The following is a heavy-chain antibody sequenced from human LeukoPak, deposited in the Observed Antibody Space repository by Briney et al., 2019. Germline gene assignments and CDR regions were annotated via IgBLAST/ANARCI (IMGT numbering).Heavy chain of an antibody. V-gene: IGHV3-30*03. Sequence: PGGSLRLSCAASGFTFSSYGMHWVRQAPGKGLEWVAVISYDGSNKYYADSVKGRFTISRDNSKNTLYLQMNSLRAEDTAVYYCAREGDSSSSRGFDYWGQGTLVTVSS. CDR2: ISYDGSNK. D-gene: IGHD6-6*01. CDR3: AREGDSSSSRGFDY. CDR1: GFTFSSYG. J-gene: IGHJ4*02.